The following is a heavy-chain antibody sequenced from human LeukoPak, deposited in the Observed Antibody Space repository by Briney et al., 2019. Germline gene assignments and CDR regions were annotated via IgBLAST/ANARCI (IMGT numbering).Heavy chain of an antibody. Sequence: SETLSLTCTVSGGSISSGSYYWSWIRQPAGKGLEWIGRIYTSGSTNYNPSLKSRVTISVDTSKNQFSLKLSSVTAADTAVYYCARVTFLEWFYPMCYFDYWGQGTLVTVSS. CDR2: IYTSGST. CDR3: ARVTFLEWFYPMCYFDY. CDR1: GGSISSGSYY. D-gene: IGHD3-3*01. J-gene: IGHJ4*02. V-gene: IGHV4-61*02.